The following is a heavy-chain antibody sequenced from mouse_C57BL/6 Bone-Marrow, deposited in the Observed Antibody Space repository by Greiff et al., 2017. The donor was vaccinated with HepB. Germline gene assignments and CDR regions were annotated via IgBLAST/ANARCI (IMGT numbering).Heavy chain of an antibody. D-gene: IGHD2-3*01. J-gene: IGHJ3*01. CDR3: TSDGYYPAWFAY. CDR1: GFNIKDDY. Sequence: DVHLVESGAELVRPGASVKLSCKASGFNIKDDYMHWVKQRPEQGLEWIGWIDPENGDTEYASKFQGKATITADTSSNTAYLQLSSLTSEDTAVYYCTSDGYYPAWFAYWGQGTLVTVSA. V-gene: IGHV14-4*01. CDR2: IDPENGDT.